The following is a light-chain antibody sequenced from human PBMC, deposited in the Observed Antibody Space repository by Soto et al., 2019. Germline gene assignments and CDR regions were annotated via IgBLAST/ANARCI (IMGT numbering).Light chain of an antibody. J-gene: IGLJ1*01. V-gene: IGLV2-23*01. Sequence: QSVLTQPASVSGSPGQSINVSCTGASSDVANDKFVSWYQQHPGKAPKLMIYEGTKRPSGVSDRFSASKSGDTASLTISGLQAEDEADYYCCSYAHNDTHNYVFGTGTKVTVL. CDR1: SSDVANDKF. CDR2: EGT. CDR3: CSYAHNDTHNYV.